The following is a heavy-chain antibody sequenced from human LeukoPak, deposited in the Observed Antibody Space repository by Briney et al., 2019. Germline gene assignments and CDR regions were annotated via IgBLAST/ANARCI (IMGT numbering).Heavy chain of an antibody. CDR2: IIPILGIA. CDR1: GGTFSSYA. D-gene: IGHD2-21*02. CDR3: ARGVDSGNSDWFDP. V-gene: IGHV1-69*04. Sequence: SVKVSCKASGGTFSSYAISWVRQAPGQGLEWMGRIIPILGIANYAQKFQGRVTITADKSTSTAYMELSSLRSEDTAVYYCARGVDSGNSDWFDPWGQGTLVTVSS. J-gene: IGHJ5*02.